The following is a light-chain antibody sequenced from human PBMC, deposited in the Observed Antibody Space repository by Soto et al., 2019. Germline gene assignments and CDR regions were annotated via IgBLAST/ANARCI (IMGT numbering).Light chain of an antibody. CDR3: ETWHSNLGV. Sequence: QSVLTQSSSASASLGSSVKLTCTLSSGHSSYIIAWHQQQPGKAPRYLMKLEGSGSYNKGSGVPDRFSGSSSGADRYLTISNLQFEDEADYYCETWHSNLGVFGTGTKLTVL. V-gene: IGLV4-60*02. CDR1: SGHSSYI. CDR2: LEGSGSY. J-gene: IGLJ1*01.